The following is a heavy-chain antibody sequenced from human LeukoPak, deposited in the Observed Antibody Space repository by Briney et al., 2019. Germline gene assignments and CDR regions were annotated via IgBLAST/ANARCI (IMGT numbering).Heavy chain of an antibody. D-gene: IGHD3-16*02. Sequence: PGGSLRLSCAASGFTFSSYAMSWDRQAPGKGLEWVSAISGSGGSTYYADSVKGRFTISRDNSKNTLYLQMNSLRAEDTAVYYCAKDAFSMITFGGVIVPPFDYWGQGTLVTVSS. J-gene: IGHJ4*02. CDR2: ISGSGGST. V-gene: IGHV3-23*01. CDR1: GFTFSSYA. CDR3: AKDAFSMITFGGVIVPPFDY.